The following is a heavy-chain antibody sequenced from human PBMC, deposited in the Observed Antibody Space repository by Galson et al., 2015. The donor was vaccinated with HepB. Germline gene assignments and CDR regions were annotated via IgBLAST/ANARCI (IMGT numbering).Heavy chain of an antibody. J-gene: IGHJ3*02. V-gene: IGHV3-72*01. CDR3: VGLVSPATDICVLDI. CDR1: GFSFSDSY. D-gene: IGHD5/OR15-5a*01. Sequence: SLRLSCAASGFSFSDSYMDWVRLAPARGLEWVGRMRKKHNDYSTEYAASVKGRFTISRADSKNSLYVRMSSLKSDDTAVYYCVGLVSPATDICVLDIWDQGTKVTGS. CDR2: MRKKHNDYST.